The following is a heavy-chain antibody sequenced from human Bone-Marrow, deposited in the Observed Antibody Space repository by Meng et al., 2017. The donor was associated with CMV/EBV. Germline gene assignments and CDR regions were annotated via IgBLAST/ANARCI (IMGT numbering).Heavy chain of an antibody. D-gene: IGHD2-2*02. CDR1: GFTVSSNY. CDR3: AKVRYQLLYGGRYFDY. CDR2: IYSGGST. J-gene: IGHJ4*02. Sequence: GESLKISCAASGFTVSSNYMSWVRQAPGKGLEWVSVIYSGGSTYYADSVKGRFTISRDNSKNTLYLQMNSLRAEDTAVYYCAKVRYQLLYGGRYFDYWGQGILVTVSS. V-gene: IGHV3-53*01.